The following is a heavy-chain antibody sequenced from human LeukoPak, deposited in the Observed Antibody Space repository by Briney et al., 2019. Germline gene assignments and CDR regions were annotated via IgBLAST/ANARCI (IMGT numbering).Heavy chain of an antibody. CDR1: GGSISSYY. CDR2: IYYSGST. V-gene: IGHV4-59*01. Sequence: SETLSLTCTVSGGSISSYYWSWIRQPPGKGLEWIGYIYYSGSTNYNPSLKSRVTISVDTSKNQFSLKLSSVTAADTAVYYCARQRARGYYFDYWGQGTLVTVSS. J-gene: IGHJ4*02. CDR3: ARQRARGYYFDY.